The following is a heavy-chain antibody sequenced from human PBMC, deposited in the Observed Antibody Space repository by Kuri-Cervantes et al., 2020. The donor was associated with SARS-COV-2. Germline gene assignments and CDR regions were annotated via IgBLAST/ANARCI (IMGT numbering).Heavy chain of an antibody. CDR3: ARPDCTINGVCFMDV. D-gene: IGHD2-8*01. CDR2: ISYDGTNK. Sequence: LSLTCAASGFTFSSYAMHWVRQAPGKGLEWVALISYDGTNKFYADSVKGRFTISRDNSRNTLYLQMNSLRAEDTAVFYCARPDCTINGVCFMDVWAQGTTVTVSS. CDR1: GFTFSSYA. V-gene: IGHV3-30-3*01. J-gene: IGHJ6*02.